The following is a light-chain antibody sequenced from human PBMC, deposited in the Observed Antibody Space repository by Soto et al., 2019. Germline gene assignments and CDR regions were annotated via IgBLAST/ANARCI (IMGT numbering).Light chain of an antibody. CDR3: QQYNSYSWT. CDR1: QTITRL. CDR2: DAS. J-gene: IGKJ1*01. Sequence: DIQMTQSPSTLSASVGDRVTITCRASQTITRLMAWYQQKPGKAPKLLIYDASSLESGVPSRFSGSGSGTEFTLTISSLQPDDFATYYCQQYNSYSWTFGQGTKVDIK. V-gene: IGKV1-5*01.